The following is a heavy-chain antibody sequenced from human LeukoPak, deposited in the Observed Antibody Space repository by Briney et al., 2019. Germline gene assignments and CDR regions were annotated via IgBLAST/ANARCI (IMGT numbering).Heavy chain of an antibody. CDR3: ARRSGYSYEGPINWFDP. D-gene: IGHD5-18*01. CDR2: IYYSGST. Sequence: SXTLSLTCTVSGGSISSSSYYWGWIRQPPGKGLEWIVSIYYSGSTYYNPSRKSRVTISVDTSKNQFSLKLSSVTAADTAVYYCARRSGYSYEGPINWFDPWGQGTLVTVSS. CDR1: GGSISSSSYY. V-gene: IGHV4-39*01. J-gene: IGHJ5*02.